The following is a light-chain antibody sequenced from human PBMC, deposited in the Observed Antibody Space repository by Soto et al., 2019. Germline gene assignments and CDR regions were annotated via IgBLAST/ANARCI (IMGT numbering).Light chain of an antibody. J-gene: IGLJ1*01. V-gene: IGLV2-8*01. Sequence: QSALTQPPSASGSRGKSVTISCTGTSSDVGGYNYVSWYQQHPGKAPKLLIYEVNKRPSGVPDRFSGSKSGNTASLTVSGLQAEDEADYYCTSYGGSNNYVFGTGTKLTVL. CDR1: SSDVGGYNY. CDR3: TSYGGSNNYV. CDR2: EVN.